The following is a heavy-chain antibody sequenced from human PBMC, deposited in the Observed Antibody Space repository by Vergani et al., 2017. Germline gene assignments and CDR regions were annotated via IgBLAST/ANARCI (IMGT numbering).Heavy chain of an antibody. CDR1: GGSFSGYY. CDR3: ARGHPFDR. V-gene: IGHV4-34*01. J-gene: IGHJ5*02. Sequence: QVQLQQWGAGLLKPSETLSLTCAVYGGSFSGYYWSWIRQPPGKGLEWIGEINHSGRTNYNPSLNSRGTISVDTSKNQFSLQLSAVTAADTAVYYCARGHPFDRWSEGRLVSLSS. CDR2: INHSGRT.